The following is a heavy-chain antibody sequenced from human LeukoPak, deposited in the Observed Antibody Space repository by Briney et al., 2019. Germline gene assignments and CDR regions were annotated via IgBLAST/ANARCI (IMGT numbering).Heavy chain of an antibody. V-gene: IGHV4-34*01. Sequence: TSETLSLTCAVYGGSFSGYYWSWIRQPPGKGLEWIGEINHSGSTNYNPSLKSRVTISVDTSKNQFSLKLSSVTAADTAVYYCARALPRRLFDYWGQGTLVTVSS. CDR3: ARALPRRLFDY. J-gene: IGHJ4*02. CDR2: INHSGST. CDR1: GGSFSGYY.